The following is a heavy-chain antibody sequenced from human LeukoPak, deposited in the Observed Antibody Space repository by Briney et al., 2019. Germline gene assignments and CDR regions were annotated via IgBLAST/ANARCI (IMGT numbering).Heavy chain of an antibody. CDR2: IHTSGTT. Sequence: PSETLSLTCTVSGGSIGNYYWNWIRQPAGKGLEWIGRIHTSGTTNYNPSLKSRVTISVDKSKNQFSLKLSSVTAADTAVYYCAREQSAFLSDGDYPYYFDYWGQGTLVTVSS. J-gene: IGHJ4*02. D-gene: IGHD4-17*01. CDR1: GGSIGNYY. V-gene: IGHV4-4*07. CDR3: AREQSAFLSDGDYPYYFDY.